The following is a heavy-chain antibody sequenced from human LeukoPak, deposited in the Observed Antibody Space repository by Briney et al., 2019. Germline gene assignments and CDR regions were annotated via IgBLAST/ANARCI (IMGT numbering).Heavy chain of an antibody. CDR3: AREGSGWDYDY. V-gene: IGHV1-3*01. CDR1: GYTFTSYA. Sequence: RASVKVSCKASGYTFTSYAMHWVRQAPGQRLEWMGWINAGNGNTKCSQKFQGRVTITRDTSASTAYMELSSLRSEDTAVYYCAREGSGWDYDYWGQGTLVTVSS. CDR2: INAGNGNT. J-gene: IGHJ4*02. D-gene: IGHD6-19*01.